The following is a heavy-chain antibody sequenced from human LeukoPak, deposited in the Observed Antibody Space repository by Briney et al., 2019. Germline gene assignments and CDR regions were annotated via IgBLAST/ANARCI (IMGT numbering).Heavy chain of an antibody. CDR2: IYYSGST. V-gene: IGHV4-39*01. J-gene: IGHJ6*02. D-gene: IGHD2-2*01. CDR3: ARLRYCSSTSCYASYYYYGMDV. CDR1: GGSISSSSYY. Sequence: KPSETLSLTCTVSGGSISSSSYYWGWIRQPPGKGLEWIGSIYYSGSTYYNPSLKSRVTISVDTSKNQFSLKLSSVTAADTAVYYCARLRYCSSTSCYASYYYYGMDVWGQGTTVTVSS.